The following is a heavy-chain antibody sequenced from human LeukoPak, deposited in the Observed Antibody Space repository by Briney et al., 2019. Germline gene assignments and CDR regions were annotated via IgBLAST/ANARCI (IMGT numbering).Heavy chain of an antibody. CDR3: TTVIVVVPAAISDAFDI. CDR1: GFTFSNAW. CDR2: IKSKTDRGTT. J-gene: IGHJ3*02. V-gene: IGHV3-15*01. Sequence: GGSLRLCCAASGFTFSNAWMSWVRQAPGKGLEWVGRIKSKTDRGTTDYAAPVKGRFTISRDDSKNTLYLQMNSLKTEDTSVYYCTTVIVVVPAAISDAFDIWGQGTMVTVSS. D-gene: IGHD2-2*01.